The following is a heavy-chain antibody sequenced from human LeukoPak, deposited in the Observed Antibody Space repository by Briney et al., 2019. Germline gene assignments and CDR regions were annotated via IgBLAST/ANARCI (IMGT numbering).Heavy chain of an antibody. CDR1: GGSISSYY. V-gene: IGHV4-4*07. D-gene: IGHD1-1*01. CDR2: IYSSGTT. J-gene: IGHJ4*02. Sequence: SETLSLTCTVSGGSISSYYWTWMRQPAGKGLEWIGRIYSSGTTTYNPSLNSRVTMSVDTSKNQLSLKLSSVTAADTAVYYCARGAHRNWNLFDYWGQGTLVTVSS. CDR3: ARGAHRNWNLFDY.